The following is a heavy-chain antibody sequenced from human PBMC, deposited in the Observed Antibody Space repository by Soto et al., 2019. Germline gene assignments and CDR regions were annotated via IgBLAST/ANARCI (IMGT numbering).Heavy chain of an antibody. J-gene: IGHJ6*02. CDR1: GGTFSSYA. CDR3: ARAVAGGVYYYYGMEV. CDR2: IIPIFGTA. V-gene: IGHV1-69*12. D-gene: IGHD6-19*01. Sequence: QVQLVQSGAEVKKPGSSVKVSCKASGGTFSSYAINWVRQAPGQGLEWMGGIIPIFGTADYAQKLQGRVTIIEDESTSTAYMELSSLRSEDTAVYYCARAVAGGVYYYYGMEVWGQGTTVTVSS.